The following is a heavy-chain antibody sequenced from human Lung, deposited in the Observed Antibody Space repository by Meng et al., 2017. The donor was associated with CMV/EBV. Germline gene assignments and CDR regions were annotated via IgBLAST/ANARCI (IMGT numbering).Heavy chain of an antibody. Sequence: GGSXRPXXAASGFTFSSYEMNWVRQAPGKGLEWISYISGSGSTIKYADSVKGRFTISRDNAKNSLYLQMNSLRCEDAAVYYCARDRSDVFGDVWGQGTTVTVSS. CDR3: ARDRSDVFGDV. D-gene: IGHD3-3*01. CDR2: ISGSGSTI. CDR1: GFTFSSYE. J-gene: IGHJ6*02. V-gene: IGHV3-48*03.